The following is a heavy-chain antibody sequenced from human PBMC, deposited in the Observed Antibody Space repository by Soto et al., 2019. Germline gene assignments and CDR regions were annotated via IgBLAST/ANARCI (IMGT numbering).Heavy chain of an antibody. CDR2: IDSSGGT. V-gene: IGHV4-59*08. Sequence: QVQLQESGPGLVKPSETLSLTCTVSDDSSSSYKWSWIRQPPGGRLEWIGYIDSSGGTSYNPSLQSRVTISVDPSTKQFSLKLSSVTAADTAAYYCVRQGFGRLHGLEDVWGHGTTVTVSS. CDR1: DDSSSSYK. CDR3: VRQGFGRLHGLEDV. D-gene: IGHD3-10*01. J-gene: IGHJ6*02.